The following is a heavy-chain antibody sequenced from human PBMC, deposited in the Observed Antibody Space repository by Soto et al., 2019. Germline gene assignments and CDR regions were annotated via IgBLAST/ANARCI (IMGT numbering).Heavy chain of an antibody. J-gene: IGHJ4*02. CDR2: INDIGST. CDR3: ASGRGTENY. CDR1: GGSFSASF. D-gene: IGHD3-10*01. V-gene: IGHV4-34*01. Sequence: QVQLQQWGAGLLKPSETLSLTCGVYGGSFSASFWSWIRQPPGKGLEWLGEINDIGSTNYNPSLNSRVTMSVDMSKNQFSLNLRSVTAADTAVYYCASGRGTENYWGQGTLVTVSS.